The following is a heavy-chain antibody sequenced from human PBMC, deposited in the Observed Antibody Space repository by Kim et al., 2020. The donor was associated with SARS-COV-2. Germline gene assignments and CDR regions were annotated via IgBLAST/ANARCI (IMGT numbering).Heavy chain of an antibody. CDR3: ARVPFGYFDY. Sequence: STYYNPSLKSRVTISVDTSKNQFSLKLSSVTAADTAVYYCARVPFGYFDYWGQGTLVTVSS. D-gene: IGHD3-10*01. J-gene: IGHJ4*02. CDR2: ST. V-gene: IGHV4-39*01.